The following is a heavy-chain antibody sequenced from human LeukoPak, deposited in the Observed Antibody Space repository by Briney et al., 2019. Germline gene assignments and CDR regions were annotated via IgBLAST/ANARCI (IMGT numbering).Heavy chain of an antibody. CDR1: GVTFSSFS. CDR2: NSGSSGTI. V-gene: IGHV3-48*02. Sequence: VRSLRLSCAASGVTFSSFSMNSVRQAPGKGLWWVSYNSGSSGTIYYAESVKGRLTSSRDNAKNSLYLQMNSLRDEDTAVYYCARDPTYSSGWFFDYWGQGNLVTVSS. D-gene: IGHD6-19*01. CDR3: ARDPTYSSGWFFDY. J-gene: IGHJ4*02.